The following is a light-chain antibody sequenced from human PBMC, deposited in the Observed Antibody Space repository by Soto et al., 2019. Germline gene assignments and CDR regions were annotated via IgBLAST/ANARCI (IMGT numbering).Light chain of an antibody. CDR1: QDISNY. J-gene: IGKJ3*01. CDR3: QQYDTLRVT. V-gene: IGKV1-33*01. CDR2: DAS. Sequence: DIQMTQSPSSLSASVGDRVTITCQASQDISNYLNWYQQKPGKAPKLLIYDASNLETGVPSRFSGSGSGTDFTFTISSVQPEDIATYYCQQYDTLRVTFGPGTKVDIK.